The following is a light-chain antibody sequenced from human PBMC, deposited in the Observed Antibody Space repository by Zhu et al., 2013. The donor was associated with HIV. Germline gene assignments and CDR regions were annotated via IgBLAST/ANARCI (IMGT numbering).Light chain of an antibody. CDR3: QQYGRSPQT. CDR1: QSISAW. CDR2: KAS. Sequence: DIQMTQSPPTLSASVGDRVSITCRASQSISAWLAWYQQKPGKAPTLLIYKASTLQSGVPSRFSGSGYGTDFTLTISRLEPEDFAVYYCQQYGRSPQTFGQGTKVEIK. J-gene: IGKJ1*01. V-gene: IGKV1-5*03.